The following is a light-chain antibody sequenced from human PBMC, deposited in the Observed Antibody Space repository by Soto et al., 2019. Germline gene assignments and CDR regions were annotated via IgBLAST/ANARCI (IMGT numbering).Light chain of an antibody. CDR1: QSISNW. J-gene: IGKJ1*01. CDR2: AAS. V-gene: IGKV1-5*01. Sequence: DIQMSQSPSTLPASVGDRVTITCRASQSISNWLAWYQQKPGKAPKLLIYAASNLQSGVPSRFTGSGSGTEFTLTISSLKTDDFATYDCQHYNSYSEAFGQGTKVDIK. CDR3: QHYNSYSEA.